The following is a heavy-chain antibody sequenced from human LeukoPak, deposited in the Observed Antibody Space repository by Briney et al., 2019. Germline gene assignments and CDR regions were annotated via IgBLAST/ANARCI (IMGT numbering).Heavy chain of an antibody. Sequence: ASVKVSRKASGYTFTNYAMNWVRQAPGQGLEWMGWVNTNTGNPTSAQGFTGRFVFSFDTSVNTAYLQISSLKAEDTAVYYCARGIGGFYYYYYAMDVWGQGTTVTVSS. CDR3: ARGIGGFYYYYYAMDV. V-gene: IGHV7-4-1*02. CDR2: VNTNTGNP. CDR1: GYTFTNYA. D-gene: IGHD4-23*01. J-gene: IGHJ6*02.